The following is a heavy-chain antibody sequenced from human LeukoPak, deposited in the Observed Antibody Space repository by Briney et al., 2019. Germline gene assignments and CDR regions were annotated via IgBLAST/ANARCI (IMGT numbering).Heavy chain of an antibody. D-gene: IGHD3-22*01. CDR1: GFTFSTYW. J-gene: IGHJ4*02. V-gene: IGHV3-74*01. CDR3: ARESYYYDSSDYRTYGPSDY. Sequence: GGSLRLSCAASGFTFSTYWMHWVRQAPGKGLVWVSRINTDGTTTTYADSVEGRFTISRDNAKNTLYLQMNSLRAEDTAVYYCARESYYYDSSDYRTYGPSDYWGQGTLVTVSS. CDR2: INTDGTTT.